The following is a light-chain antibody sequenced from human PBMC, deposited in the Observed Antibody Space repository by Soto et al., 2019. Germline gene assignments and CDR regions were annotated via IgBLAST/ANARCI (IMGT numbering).Light chain of an antibody. CDR2: LGS. CDR1: QSLLHSNGYKY. J-gene: IGKJ2*01. Sequence: DIVMTQSPLSLPVTPGEPASISCRSSQSLLHSNGYKYLDWYLQKPGQSPQLLIYLGSNRASGVPDRFSGSGSGTDYTLKISRVGAEDVGVYYCVQALLTPYTFGQGTKLEIK. CDR3: VQALLTPYT. V-gene: IGKV2-28*01.